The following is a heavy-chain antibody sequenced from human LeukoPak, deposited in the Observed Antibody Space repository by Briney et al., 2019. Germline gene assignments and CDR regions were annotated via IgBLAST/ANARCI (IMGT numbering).Heavy chain of an antibody. CDR3: AIQKYYYDIFM. D-gene: IGHD3-22*01. CDR2: IYYSGST. Sequence: SETLSLTCTVSGGSISSSSYYWGWIRQPPGKGLEWIGSIYYSGSTYYNPSLKSRVTISVDTSKNQFSLKLSSVTAADTAVYYCAIQKYYYDIFMWGQGKMVTVSS. J-gene: IGHJ3*01. CDR1: GGSISSSSYY. V-gene: IGHV4-39*01.